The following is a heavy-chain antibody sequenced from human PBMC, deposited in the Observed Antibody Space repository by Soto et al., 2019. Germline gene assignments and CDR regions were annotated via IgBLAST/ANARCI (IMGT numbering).Heavy chain of an antibody. CDR3: AKAIQVGGAEEYYYDSSGYPTYYYYGMDV. J-gene: IGHJ6*02. CDR1: GFTFSSYA. V-gene: IGHV3-23*01. Sequence: PGGSLRLSCAASGFTFSSYAMSWVRQAPGKGLEWVSAISGSGGSTYYADSVKGRFTISRDNSKNTLYLQMNSLRAEDTAVYYRAKAIQVGGAEEYYYDSSGYPTYYYYGMDVWGQGTTVTVSS. D-gene: IGHD3-22*01. CDR2: ISGSGGST.